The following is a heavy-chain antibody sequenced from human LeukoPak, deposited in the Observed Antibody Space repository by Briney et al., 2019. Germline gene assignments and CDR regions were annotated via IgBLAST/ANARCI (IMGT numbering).Heavy chain of an antibody. J-gene: IGHJ4*02. CDR3: AKDTGLFGDSSGHFDY. CDR2: ISGSGGST. V-gene: IGHV3-23*01. Sequence: GSLTLSCAASGFTFSSYAMSWVRQAPGKGLEWVSAISGSGGSTYYADSVKGRFTISRDNSKNTLYLQMNSLRAEDTAVYYCAKDTGLFGDSSGHFDYWGQGTLVTVSS. CDR1: GFTFSSYA. D-gene: IGHD3-22*01.